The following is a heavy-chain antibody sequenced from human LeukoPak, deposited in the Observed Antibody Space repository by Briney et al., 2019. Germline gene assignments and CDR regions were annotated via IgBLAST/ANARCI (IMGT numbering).Heavy chain of an antibody. D-gene: IGHD6-19*01. CDR1: GGSISSGGYY. J-gene: IGHJ4*02. CDR3: ARSPPYSSGWYMEYFDY. CDR2: TYYSGST. V-gene: IGHV4-31*03. Sequence: PSETLSLTCTVSGGSISSGGYYWSWIRQHPGKGLEWIGYTYYSGSTYYNPSLKSRVTISVDTSKNQFSLKLSSVTAADTAVYYCARSPPYSSGWYMEYFDYWGQGTLVTVSS.